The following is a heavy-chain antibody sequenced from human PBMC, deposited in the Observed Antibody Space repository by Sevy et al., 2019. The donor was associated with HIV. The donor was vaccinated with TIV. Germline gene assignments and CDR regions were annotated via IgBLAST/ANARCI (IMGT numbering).Heavy chain of an antibody. CDR3: ARLTTRPTSDLYGMDV. V-gene: IGHV1-2*02. Sequence: ASVKVSCKASGYTFSDYYIHWARQAPGQGLEWMAWINPNDGVTHYAQRFQGGVTLTRDTSVSTAYMELRGLRYDDTAIYYCARLTTRPTSDLYGMDVWGQGTPVTVSS. CDR2: INPNDGVT. CDR1: GYTFSDYY. J-gene: IGHJ6*02. D-gene: IGHD4-17*01.